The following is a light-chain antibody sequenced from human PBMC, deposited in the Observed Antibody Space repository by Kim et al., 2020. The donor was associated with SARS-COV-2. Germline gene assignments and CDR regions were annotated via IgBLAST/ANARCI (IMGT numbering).Light chain of an antibody. V-gene: IGKV3-20*01. CDR3: HQYGSSPYT. Sequence: WSPGERATLSCRASQRVTSSYLAWYQQKPGQTPRLLIYAASIRATGIPDRFSGSGSGTDFTLTISRLEPEDFAVYYCHQYGSSPYTFGQGTKLEI. CDR2: AAS. CDR1: QRVTSSY. J-gene: IGKJ2*01.